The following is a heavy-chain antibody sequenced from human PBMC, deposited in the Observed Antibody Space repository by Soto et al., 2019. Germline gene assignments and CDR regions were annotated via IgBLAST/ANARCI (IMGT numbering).Heavy chain of an antibody. CDR3: VREVAHPGLVIKRPGGWFDP. D-gene: IGHD3-9*01. V-gene: IGHV1-18*04. CDR2: ISPYTGKT. J-gene: IGHJ5*02. Sequence: ASVKVSCKASGYSFTSNYFCWVRQAPGQGLEWMGWISPYTGKTDYAQKFQDRVTMTTDTSTSTAYMELRNLRSDDTAIYYCVREVAHPGLVIKRPGGWFDPWGQGTLVTVSS. CDR1: GYSFTSNY.